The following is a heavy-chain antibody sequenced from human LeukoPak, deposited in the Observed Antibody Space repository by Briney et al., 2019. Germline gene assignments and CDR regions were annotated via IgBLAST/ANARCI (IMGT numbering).Heavy chain of an antibody. D-gene: IGHD6-13*01. CDR1: GFTFSSYG. CDR2: IRYDGSNK. J-gene: IGHJ4*02. CDR3: AKDRRSTAAAIDC. V-gene: IGHV3-30*02. Sequence: PGGSLRLSCAASGFTFSSYGMHWVRQAPGKGLEWVAFIRYDGSNKYYADSVKGRFTISRDNSKNTLYLQMNSLRAEDTAVYYCAKDRRSTAAAIDCWGQGTLVTVSS.